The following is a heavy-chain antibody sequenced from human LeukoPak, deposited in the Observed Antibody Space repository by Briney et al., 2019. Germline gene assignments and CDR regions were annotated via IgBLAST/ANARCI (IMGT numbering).Heavy chain of an antibody. CDR2: INHSGST. V-gene: IGHV4-34*01. D-gene: IGHD3-22*01. CDR3: ARAPGYYYDSSGDGMDV. J-gene: IGHJ6*02. CDR1: GGSFSGYY. Sequence: PSETLSLTCAVYGGSFSGYYWSWIRQPPGKGLEWIGEINHSGSTNYNPSLKSRVTISVDTSKNQFSLKLSSVTAADTAVYYCARAPGYYYDSSGDGMDVWGQGTTVTVSS.